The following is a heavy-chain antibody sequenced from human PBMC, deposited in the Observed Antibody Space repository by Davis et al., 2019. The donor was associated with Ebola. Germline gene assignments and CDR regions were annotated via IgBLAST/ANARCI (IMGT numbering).Heavy chain of an antibody. J-gene: IGHJ4*02. CDR1: GDYISDYY. CDR2: INNSGHT. CDR3: AREGGYPYAIDY. V-gene: IGHV4-59*01. Sequence: PSETLSLTCTVSGDYISDYYWGWIRQRPGKGLEWIGYINNSGHTNYSPSLRSRVTISIDTSKNQFSLSLTSVTAADTAVYFCAREGGYPYAIDYWGQGILVTVSS. D-gene: IGHD5-18*01.